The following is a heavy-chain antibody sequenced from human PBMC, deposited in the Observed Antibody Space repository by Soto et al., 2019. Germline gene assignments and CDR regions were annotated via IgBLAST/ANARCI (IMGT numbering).Heavy chain of an antibody. CDR2: ISSSSSYI. D-gene: IGHD1-1*01. CDR3: AKTLEEGVGPQYYYYYGMDV. CDR1: GFTFSSYS. Sequence: EVQLVESGGGLVKPGGSLRLSCAASGFTFSSYSMNWVRQAPGKGLEWVSSISSSSSYIYYADSVKGRFTISRDNAKNSLYLQMNSLRTEDTAVYYCAKTLEEGVGPQYYYYYGMDVWGQGTTVTVSS. J-gene: IGHJ6*02. V-gene: IGHV3-21*01.